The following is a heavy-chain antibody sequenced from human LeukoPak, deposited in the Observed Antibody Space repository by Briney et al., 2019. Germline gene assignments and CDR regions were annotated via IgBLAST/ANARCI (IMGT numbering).Heavy chain of an antibody. CDR2: ISNSDNST. J-gene: IGHJ3*02. CDR1: GFSFSIHD. Sequence: PGGSLRLSCAASGFSFSIHDMTWVRQAPGKGLEWVSTISNSDNSTYYADSVKGRFTFSRDNSKNTLYLQMNSLRAEDTAIYYCARSLTIREGDAFDIWGQGTMVTVSS. D-gene: IGHD3-10*01. CDR3: ARSLTIREGDAFDI. V-gene: IGHV3-23*01.